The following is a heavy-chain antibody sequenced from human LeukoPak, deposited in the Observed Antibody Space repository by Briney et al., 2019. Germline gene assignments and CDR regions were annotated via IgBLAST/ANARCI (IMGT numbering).Heavy chain of an antibody. CDR2: ISGSGGST. Sequence: GGSLRLSCAASVFTFSSYAMSWVRQAPGKGLEWVSAISGSGGSTYYADSVKGRFTISRDNSKNTLYLQMNSLRAEDTAVYYCAKGFEYSSSSSSYYYYYYMDVWGKGTTVTVSS. J-gene: IGHJ6*03. V-gene: IGHV3-23*01. D-gene: IGHD6-6*01. CDR3: AKGFEYSSSSSSYYYYYYMDV. CDR1: VFTFSSYA.